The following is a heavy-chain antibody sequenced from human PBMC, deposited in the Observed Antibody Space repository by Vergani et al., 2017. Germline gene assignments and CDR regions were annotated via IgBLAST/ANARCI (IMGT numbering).Heavy chain of an antibody. Sequence: EVELVQSGPEMRKPGESLKISCKGSEYRFGNYWIGWVRQMPGKGLEWMGIIYPADSDTRYSPSFQGQVTISADKSISTAFLQWDSLKASDTALYYCARHTTYTDSWGQGTLVTVSS. V-gene: IGHV5-51*01. CDR2: IYPADSDT. J-gene: IGHJ4*02. CDR1: EYRFGNYW. CDR3: ARHTTYTDS. D-gene: IGHD1-1*01.